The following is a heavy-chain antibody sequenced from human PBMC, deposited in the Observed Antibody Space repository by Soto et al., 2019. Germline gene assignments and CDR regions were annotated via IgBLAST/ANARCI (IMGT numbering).Heavy chain of an antibody. CDR3: AKDLLSSRYCSSTSCSYFDY. Sequence: GGSLRLSCAASGFTFSSYGMHWVRQAPGKGLEWVAVISYDGSNKYYADSVKGRFTISRDNSKNTLYLQMNSLRAEDTAVYYCAKDLLSSRYCSSTSCSYFDYWGQGTLVTSPQ. CDR2: ISYDGSNK. J-gene: IGHJ4*02. CDR1: GFTFSSYG. D-gene: IGHD2-2*01. V-gene: IGHV3-30*18.